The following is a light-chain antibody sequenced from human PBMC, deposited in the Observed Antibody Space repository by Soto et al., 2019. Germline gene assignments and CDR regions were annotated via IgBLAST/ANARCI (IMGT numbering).Light chain of an antibody. V-gene: IGKV3-20*01. J-gene: IGKJ2*01. CDR2: GAS. CDR1: QSVSNTY. CDR3: QQFDGSRYT. Sequence: EIVLTQSPGTLSLSPGERATLSCRASQSVSNTYLAWYQQKPGQAPTLIIYGASSRATGTPDRFSGSGYGTDFSLTISRLEPEDFAVYYCQQFDGSRYTFGHGTKLEIK.